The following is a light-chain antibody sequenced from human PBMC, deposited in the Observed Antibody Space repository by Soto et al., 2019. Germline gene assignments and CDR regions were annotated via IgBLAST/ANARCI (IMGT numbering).Light chain of an antibody. CDR3: QHHGSSPT. CDR2: GAS. Sequence: EIVLTQSPGTLSLSPGERATLSCRASQSLSGNYVAWYQQKPGQAPRLLIYGASIRATGIPDRFAGSGSGPNISLTVSRLEPEDFGVYFCQHHGSSPTFVPGTKVEIK. CDR1: QSLSGNY. V-gene: IGKV3-20*01. J-gene: IGKJ1*01.